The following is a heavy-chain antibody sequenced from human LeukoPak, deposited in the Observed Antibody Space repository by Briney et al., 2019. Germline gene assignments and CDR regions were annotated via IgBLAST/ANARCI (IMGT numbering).Heavy chain of an antibody. CDR2: IYYSAST. D-gene: IGHD3/OR15-3a*01. J-gene: IGHJ4*02. CDR1: AGSISSYY. Sequence: SETLSLTCTVSAGSISSYYWTWIRQPPGKGLEWIGHIYYSASTNYNPSLKSRVAISLDTSKNQFSLKLSSVTAADTAIYYCARGRPDFRTNFYTFFVDSWGRGTLVTVSS. V-gene: IGHV4-59*01. CDR3: ARGRPDFRTNFYTFFVDS.